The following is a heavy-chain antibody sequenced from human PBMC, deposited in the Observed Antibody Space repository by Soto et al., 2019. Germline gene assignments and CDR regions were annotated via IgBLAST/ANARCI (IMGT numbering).Heavy chain of an antibody. Sequence: PSETLSLTCTVSGGSISSSSYYWGWIRQPPGKGLEWIGSIYYSGSTYYNPSLKSRVTISVDTSKNQFSLKLSSVTAADTAVYYCARGHNSNDFWSGYYTQAPDYWGQGTLVTVSS. J-gene: IGHJ4*02. CDR1: GGSISSSSYY. CDR3: ARGHNSNDFWSGYYTQAPDY. CDR2: IYYSGST. D-gene: IGHD3-3*01. V-gene: IGHV4-39*01.